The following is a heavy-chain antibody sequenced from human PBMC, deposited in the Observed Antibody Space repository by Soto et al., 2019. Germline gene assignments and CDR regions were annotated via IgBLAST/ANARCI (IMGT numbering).Heavy chain of an antibody. CDR2: IYYSGST. Sequence: SETLSLTCTVSGGSISSYYWSWIRQPPGKGLEWIGYIYYSGSTNYNPSLKSRVTISVDTSKNQFSLKLSSVTAADTAVYYCARQSSGHLWSGYYGWFDPWGQGTLVTVSS. CDR3: ARQSSGHLWSGYYGWFDP. V-gene: IGHV4-59*08. D-gene: IGHD3-3*02. CDR1: GGSISSYY. J-gene: IGHJ5*02.